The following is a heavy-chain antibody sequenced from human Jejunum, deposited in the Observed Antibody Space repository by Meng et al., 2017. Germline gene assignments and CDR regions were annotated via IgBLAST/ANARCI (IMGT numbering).Heavy chain of an antibody. CDR2: INDSGST. CDR3: ARGNEYSNYGADF. D-gene: IGHD4-11*01. V-gene: IGHV4-34*01. Sequence: QVKLQQWGAGLLKPSETLSLTCAVYGGSISDYYWTWIRQPPGKGLEWIGEINDSGSTNYNPSLKSRVTISVDTSKSQFYLRVSSVTAADTAVYYCARGNEYSNYGADFWGQGTLVPVSS. J-gene: IGHJ4*02. CDR1: GGSISDYY.